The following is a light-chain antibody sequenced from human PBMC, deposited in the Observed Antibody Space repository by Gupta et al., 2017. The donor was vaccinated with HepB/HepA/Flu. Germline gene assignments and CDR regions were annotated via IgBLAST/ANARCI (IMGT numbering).Light chain of an antibody. CDR1: NIGSES. J-gene: IGLJ2*01. Sequence: SYVLTQPPSVSVAPGKTARITCGGNIGSESVHWYQQKPGQAPVVVVYDDNDRPSGIPDRFSGSKSGNTATLTISRVEVGDEADYYCQVWDSTGDHWVFGGGTKVTVL. V-gene: IGLV3-21*03. CDR3: QVWDSTGDHWV. CDR2: DDN.